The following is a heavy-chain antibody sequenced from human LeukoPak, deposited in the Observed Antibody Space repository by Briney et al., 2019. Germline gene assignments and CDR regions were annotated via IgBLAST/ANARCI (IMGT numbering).Heavy chain of an antibody. Sequence: SETLSLTCTVSGDFISSYYWSWIRQTPGKGLEWIGYVYYSRSTNYNPSLKSRVTISVDTSKNQFSLKLSSVTAADTAVYYCARVADQNWYFDLWGRGTLVTVSS. V-gene: IGHV4-59*01. CDR2: VYYSRST. CDR1: GDFISSYY. CDR3: ARVADQNWYFDL. J-gene: IGHJ2*01.